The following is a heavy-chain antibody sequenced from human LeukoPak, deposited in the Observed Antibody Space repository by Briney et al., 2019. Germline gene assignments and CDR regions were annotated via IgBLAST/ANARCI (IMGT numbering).Heavy chain of an antibody. V-gene: IGHV1-8*01. CDR2: MNPNSGNT. D-gene: IGHD1-26*01. CDR1: GYTFTSYD. CDR3: ASSPSGSYYQFDY. J-gene: IGHJ4*02. Sequence: ASVKVSCKASGYTFTSYDINWVRQATGRGLEWMGWMNPNSGNTGYAQKFQGRVTMTRNTSISTAYMELSSLRSEDTAVYYCASSPSGSYYQFDYWGQGTLVTVSS.